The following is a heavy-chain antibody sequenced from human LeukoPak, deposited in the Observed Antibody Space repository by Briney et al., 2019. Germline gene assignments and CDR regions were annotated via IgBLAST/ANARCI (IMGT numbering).Heavy chain of an antibody. V-gene: IGHV4-38-2*02. CDR1: GYSISSGYY. D-gene: IGHD6-19*01. Sequence: SETLSLTCTVSGYSISSGYYRGWIRQPPGKGLEWIGYIYYSGSTNYNPSLKSRVTISVDTSKNQFSLKLSSVTAADTAVYYCARVLPRGSVGWYSGTPYYYMDVWGKGTTVTISS. CDR2: IYYSGST. J-gene: IGHJ6*03. CDR3: ARVLPRGSVGWYSGTPYYYMDV.